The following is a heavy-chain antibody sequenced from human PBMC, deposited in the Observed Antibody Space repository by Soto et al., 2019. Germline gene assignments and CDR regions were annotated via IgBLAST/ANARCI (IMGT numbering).Heavy chain of an antibody. CDR1: GGSVSSGSYC. J-gene: IGHJ6*02. V-gene: IGHV4-61*01. Sequence: SETLSLTCTVSGGSVSSGSYCWSWIRKPPGKGLEWIGYIYYSGSTNYNPSLKSRVTISVDTSKNQFSLKLSSVTAADTAVYYCARDRSIAARPQYYYYGMDVWGQGTTVTV. CDR2: IYYSGST. D-gene: IGHD6-6*01. CDR3: ARDRSIAARPQYYYYGMDV.